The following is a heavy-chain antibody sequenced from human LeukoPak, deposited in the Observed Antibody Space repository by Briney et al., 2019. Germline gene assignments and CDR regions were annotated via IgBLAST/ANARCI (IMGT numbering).Heavy chain of an antibody. D-gene: IGHD1-26*01. CDR2: ISSSSSYI. CDR3: ARDSAVGALERAFDI. J-gene: IGHJ3*02. V-gene: IGHV3-21*01. CDR1: GFTFSSYS. Sequence: GGSLRLSCAASGFTFSSYSMNWVRQAPGKGLEWVSSISSSSSYIYYADSVKGRFTISRDNAKNSLYLQMNSLRAEDTAVYYCARDSAVGALERAFDIWGQGTMVTVSS.